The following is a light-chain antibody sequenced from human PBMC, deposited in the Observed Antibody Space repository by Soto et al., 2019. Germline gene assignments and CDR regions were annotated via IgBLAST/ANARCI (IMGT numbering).Light chain of an antibody. CDR3: QKYNNAPWT. J-gene: IGKJ1*01. CDR2: AAS. Sequence: EIQMTQSPSSLSASLGDRATITCRASQGVSDNLAWYQQKPGKVPRLLIYAASTMESGVPARFSGSGSGTEFTLTISSLQSEDVAIYYCQKYNNAPWTFGQGTKVDIK. CDR1: QGVSDN. V-gene: IGKV1-27*01.